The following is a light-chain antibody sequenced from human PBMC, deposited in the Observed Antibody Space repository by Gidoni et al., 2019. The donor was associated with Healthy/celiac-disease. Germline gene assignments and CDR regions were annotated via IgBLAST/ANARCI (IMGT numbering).Light chain of an antibody. CDR2: AAS. V-gene: IGKV1-39*01. CDR3: QQSYSTLIT. J-gene: IGKJ5*01. CDR1: QSISSY. Sequence: DIQMPQSPSPLSASVGDRVTITCRASQSISSYLNWYQQKPGKAPKLLIYAASSLQSGVPSRFSGSGSGTDFTLTISSLQPEDFATYYCQQSYSTLITFGQGTRLEIK.